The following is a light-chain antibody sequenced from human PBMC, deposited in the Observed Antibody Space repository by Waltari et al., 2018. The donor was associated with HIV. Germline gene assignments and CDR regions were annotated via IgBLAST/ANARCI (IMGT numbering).Light chain of an antibody. Sequence: DIQMTQSPSSLSASVGDRFTISCRASQSISNYLNWYQQKPGKAPHLLISAASSLESEVPSRFSGSGSATDFTLTISSLQPEDFATYSCQQSFVTPYTFGQGTRLEIK. J-gene: IGKJ2*01. V-gene: IGKV1-39*01. CDR3: QQSFVTPYT. CDR1: QSISNY. CDR2: AAS.